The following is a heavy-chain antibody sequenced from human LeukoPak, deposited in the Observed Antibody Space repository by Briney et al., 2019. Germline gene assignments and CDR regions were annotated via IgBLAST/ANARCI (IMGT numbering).Heavy chain of an antibody. CDR1: GYSFTTYW. V-gene: IGHV5-51*01. D-gene: IGHD4-17*01. CDR3: ARLRAYGDSDTNWSDP. CDR2: IYPGDSDT. Sequence: GESLKISCKASGYSFTTYWISWVRQMPGKGLEWMGIIYPGDSDTRYSPSFQGQVTISADKSISTAYLQWSSLKASDTAMYYCARLRAYGDSDTNWSDPWGQGTLVTVSS. J-gene: IGHJ5*02.